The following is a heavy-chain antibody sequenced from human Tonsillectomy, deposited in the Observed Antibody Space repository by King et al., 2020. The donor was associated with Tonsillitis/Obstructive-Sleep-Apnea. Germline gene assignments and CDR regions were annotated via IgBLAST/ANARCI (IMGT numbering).Heavy chain of an antibody. CDR1: GFSLSNGRMG. V-gene: IGHV2-26*01. D-gene: IGHD3-3*01. CDR2: IFSNDEK. J-gene: IGHJ5*02. Sequence: VTLKESGPVLVKPTETLTLTCTVSGFSLSNGRMGVSWIRQPPGKAPEWLAHIFSNDEKSYSTSLKNRLTISKDTSKSQVVLTMTNMDPMDTATYYCARTNFWSGYYVFWFDPWGQGTLVTVSS. CDR3: ARTNFWSGYYVFWFDP.